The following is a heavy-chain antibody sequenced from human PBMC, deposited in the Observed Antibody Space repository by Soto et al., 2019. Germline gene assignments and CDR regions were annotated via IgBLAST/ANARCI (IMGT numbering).Heavy chain of an antibody. CDR3: ARDSGSPPY. J-gene: IGHJ4*02. Sequence: GSLRLSCAASGFTFSSYGMHWVRQAPGKGLEWVSAISGSGGSTYYADSVKGRFTISRDNSKNTLYLQMNSLRAEDTAVCYCARDSGSPPYWGQGTLVTVSS. V-gene: IGHV3-23*01. CDR2: ISGSGGST. CDR1: GFTFSSYG. D-gene: IGHD1-26*01.